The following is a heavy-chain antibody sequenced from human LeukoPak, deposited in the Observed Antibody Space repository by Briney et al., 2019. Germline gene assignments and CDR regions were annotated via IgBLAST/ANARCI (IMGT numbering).Heavy chain of an antibody. D-gene: IGHD3-22*01. Sequence: GGSLRLSCAASGFTFSSYSMNWVRQASGKGLEWVSSISSSSSYIYYADSVKGRFTISRDNAKNSLYLQMNSLRAEDTAVYYCARGSTMIVVVNYWGQGTLVTVSS. CDR2: ISSSSSYI. CDR1: GFTFSSYS. V-gene: IGHV3-21*01. CDR3: ARGSTMIVVVNY. J-gene: IGHJ4*02.